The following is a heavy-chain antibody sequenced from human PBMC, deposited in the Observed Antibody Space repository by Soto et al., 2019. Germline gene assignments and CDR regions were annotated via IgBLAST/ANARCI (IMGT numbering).Heavy chain of an antibody. CDR2: ISYDGSNK. J-gene: IGHJ4*02. D-gene: IGHD6-13*01. Sequence: GGSLSLSCAASGFTFSSYAMHRVRQAPGKGLEWVAVISYDGSNKYYADSVKGRFTISRDNSKNTLYLQMNSLRAEDTAVYYCARDSSRGFFDYWGQGTLVTVSS. CDR3: ARDSSRGFFDY. CDR1: GFTFSSYA. V-gene: IGHV3-30-3*01.